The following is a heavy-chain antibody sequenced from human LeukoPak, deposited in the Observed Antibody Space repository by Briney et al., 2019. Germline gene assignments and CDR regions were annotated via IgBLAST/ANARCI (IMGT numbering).Heavy chain of an antibody. J-gene: IGHJ4*02. Sequence: GGSLRLSCAASGFTFSSYSMNWVRQAPGKGLEWVSSISSSSSYIYYADSVKGRFTISRDNAKNSLYLQMNSLRAEDTAVYYCARSNFDYVWGSYRYITYYFDYWGQGTLVTVSS. CDR1: GFTFSSYS. CDR3: ARSNFDYVWGSYRYITYYFDY. V-gene: IGHV3-21*01. D-gene: IGHD3-16*02. CDR2: ISSSSSYI.